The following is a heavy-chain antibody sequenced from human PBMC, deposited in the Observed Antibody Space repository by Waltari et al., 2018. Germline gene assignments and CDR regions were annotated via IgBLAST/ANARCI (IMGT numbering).Heavy chain of an antibody. CDR3: ARVIVYSDSPVCDF. CDR2: ISSADYS. CDR1: GFTFSDYS. J-gene: IGHJ4*01. D-gene: IGHD2-21*01. Sequence: EVQLVESGGGLVNPGGSLRLSCAACGFTFSDYSMTWVRQAPGKGLEWVSSISSADYSLDADSMKGRFIISRDNAKNSLYLQMNGLSGEDTAVYYCARVIVYSDSPVCDFWGQGTLVIVSS. V-gene: IGHV3-21*01.